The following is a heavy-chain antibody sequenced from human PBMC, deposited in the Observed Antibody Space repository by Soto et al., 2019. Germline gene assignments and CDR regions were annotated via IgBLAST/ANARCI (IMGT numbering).Heavy chain of an antibody. CDR2: ISSRSSYI. Sequence: EVQLLESGGGLVQPGGSLRLSCAASGFTFSSYSMNWVRQAPGKGLEWVSSISSRSSYIYYADSVKGRFTISRDNAKNSLYLQMNSLRAEDTAVYYCARESLYSGSYYYFDYWGQGTLVTVSS. CDR1: GFTFSSYS. V-gene: IGHV3-21*01. D-gene: IGHD1-26*01. J-gene: IGHJ4*02. CDR3: ARESLYSGSYYYFDY.